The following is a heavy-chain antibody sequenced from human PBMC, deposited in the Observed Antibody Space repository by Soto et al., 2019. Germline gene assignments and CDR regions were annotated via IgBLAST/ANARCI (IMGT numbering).Heavy chain of an antibody. CDR3: GAGQYFSDY. V-gene: IGHV3-30*03. J-gene: IGHJ4*02. Sequence: GGSLRLSCAASGFTFSSYGMHWVRQAPGKGLEWVALISYDGSDKYYADSVKGRFTISRDNSKNTLHLQMNSLRVEDTAVYYCGAGQYFSDYWGQGTLVTVSS. D-gene: IGHD6-13*01. CDR2: ISYDGSDK. CDR1: GFTFSSYG.